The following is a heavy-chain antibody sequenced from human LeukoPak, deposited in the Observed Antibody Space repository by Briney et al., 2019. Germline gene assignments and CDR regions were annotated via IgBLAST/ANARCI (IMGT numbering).Heavy chain of an antibody. CDR3: ARDRDD. V-gene: IGHV3-30*02. CDR1: GFTFNRRG. CDR2: IRYDGGET. J-gene: IGHJ4*02. Sequence: PGGSLRLSCAASGFTFNRRGMHWVRQAPGKGLEWVAFIRYDGGETFYADFVKGRFTISRDNSKNTLSLQLNTLRPEDTALYYCARDRDDWGQGTLVTVSS.